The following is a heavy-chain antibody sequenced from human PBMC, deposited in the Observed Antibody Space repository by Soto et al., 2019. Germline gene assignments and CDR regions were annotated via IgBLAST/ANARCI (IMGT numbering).Heavy chain of an antibody. J-gene: IGHJ5*02. D-gene: IGHD1-26*01. Sequence: QVQLVQSGAEVKKPGASVKVSCKASGYTFTSYGISWVRQAPGQGLEWMGWISAYNGNTNYAQKLQGRVTMTTDTSTSTAYMELRSLRADDTAVYYCARATLSGSYYANWFDPWGQGTLVTVSS. V-gene: IGHV1-18*01. CDR3: ARATLSGSYYANWFDP. CDR1: GYTFTSYG. CDR2: ISAYNGNT.